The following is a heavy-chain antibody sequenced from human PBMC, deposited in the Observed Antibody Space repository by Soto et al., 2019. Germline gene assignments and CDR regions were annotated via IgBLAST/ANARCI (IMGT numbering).Heavy chain of an antibody. Sequence: QPGGSLRLSCAASGFTFSSYGMHWVRQAPGKGLEWVAVIWYDGSNKYYADSVKGRFTISRDNSKNTLYLQMNSLRAEDTAVYYCARETSYSSGWYGMDVWGQGTTVTVSS. CDR1: GFTFSSYG. V-gene: IGHV3-33*01. CDR3: ARETSYSSGWYGMDV. J-gene: IGHJ6*02. D-gene: IGHD6-19*01. CDR2: IWYDGSNK.